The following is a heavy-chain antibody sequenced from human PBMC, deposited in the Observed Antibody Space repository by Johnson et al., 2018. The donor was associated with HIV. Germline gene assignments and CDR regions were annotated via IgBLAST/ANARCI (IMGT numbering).Heavy chain of an antibody. CDR2: ISSSGSTI. D-gene: IGHD1-1*01. CDR3: ARRVEGRRSANDAFDI. CDR1: GFTFSSYA. Sequence: MQLVESGGGVVQPGRSLRLSCAASGFTFSSYAMHWVRQAPGKGLEWVSYISSSGSTIYYADSVKGRFTISRDNAKNSLYLQMNSLRAEDTAVYYCARRVEGRRSANDAFDIWGQGTMVTVSS. J-gene: IGHJ3*02. V-gene: IGHV3-48*04.